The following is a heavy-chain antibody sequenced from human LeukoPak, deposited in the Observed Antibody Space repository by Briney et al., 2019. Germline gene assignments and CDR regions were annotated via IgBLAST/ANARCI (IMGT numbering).Heavy chain of an antibody. Sequence: GESLKISGKGSGCRFTEYWIAWVRQMPGKGLEWMGIVYPSNSETRYSPSFQGQVTISADKSISTAYLQWSSLEASDTAMYFCARHRYSGSDTQGFDSWGQGTLVTVSS. CDR3: ARHRYSGSDTQGFDS. V-gene: IGHV5-51*01. CDR2: VYPSNSET. CDR1: GCRFTEYW. D-gene: IGHD5-12*01. J-gene: IGHJ4*02.